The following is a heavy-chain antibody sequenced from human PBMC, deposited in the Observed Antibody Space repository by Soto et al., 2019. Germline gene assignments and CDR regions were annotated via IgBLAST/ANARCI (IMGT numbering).Heavy chain of an antibody. V-gene: IGHV1-58*02. J-gene: IGHJ4*02. CDR1: GYTFTGYY. CDR2: IVVGSGNT. D-gene: IGHD1-26*01. CDR3: AAAYSGSYYRDY. Sequence: ASVKVSCKASGYTFTGYYMHWVRQAPGQGLEWIGWIVVGSGNTNYAQKFQERVTITRDMSTSTAYMELSSLRSEDTAVYYCAAAYSGSYYRDYWGQGTLVTVSS.